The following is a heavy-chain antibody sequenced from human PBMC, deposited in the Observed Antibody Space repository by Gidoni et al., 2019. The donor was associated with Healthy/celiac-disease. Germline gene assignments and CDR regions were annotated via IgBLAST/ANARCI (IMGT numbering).Heavy chain of an antibody. J-gene: IGHJ3*02. D-gene: IGHD3-22*01. V-gene: IGHV1-69*01. CDR3: ARALGIVVAPKNYSPYDAFDI. Sequence: WMGGIIPIFGTANYAQKFQGRVTITADESTSTAYMELSSLRSEDTAVYYCARALGIVVAPKNYSPYDAFDIWGQGTMVTVSS. CDR2: IIPIFGTA.